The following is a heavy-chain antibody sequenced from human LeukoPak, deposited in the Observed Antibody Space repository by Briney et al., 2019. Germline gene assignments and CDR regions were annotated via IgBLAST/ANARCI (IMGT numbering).Heavy chain of an antibody. CDR1: GGSISSYY. CDR3: ARARRYGFDY. CDR2: IYYSGST. D-gene: IGHD3-16*01. Sequence: SETLSLTCTVSGGSISSYYWSWIRQPPGKGLEWIGYIYYSGSTNYNPSLKSRVTISVDTSKNQFSLKLSSVTAADTAVYYCARARRYGFDYWGQGTLVTVSS. J-gene: IGHJ4*02. V-gene: IGHV4-59*01.